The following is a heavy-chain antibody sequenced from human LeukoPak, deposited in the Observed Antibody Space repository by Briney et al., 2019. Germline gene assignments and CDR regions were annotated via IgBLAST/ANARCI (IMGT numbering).Heavy chain of an antibody. CDR3: ARSHGDYNYYYLYYMDV. Sequence: ASVKVSCKASGYSFTNYYIHWVRQAPGQGLEWMGRINPNSGGTNYAQGFQGRVSMTSDTSISTAFMELSSLKSDDTAVYYCARSHGDYNYYYLYYMDVWGTGTTVSVS. V-gene: IGHV1-2*06. CDR2: INPNSGGT. D-gene: IGHD4-17*01. CDR1: GYSFTNYY. J-gene: IGHJ6*03.